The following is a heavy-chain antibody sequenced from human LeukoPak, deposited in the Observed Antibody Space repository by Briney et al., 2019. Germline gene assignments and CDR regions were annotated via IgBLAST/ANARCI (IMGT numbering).Heavy chain of an antibody. J-gene: IGHJ4*02. D-gene: IGHD6-6*01. CDR1: GYTFTSYY. CDR2: SNPSGGST. Sequence: ASVKVSCKASGYTFTSYYLHWVRQAPGQGLEWMGISNPSGGSTNYAQKFQGRVTMTRDTSTSTLYMELSSLRSEDTAVYYCARKIAAPNKGFDYWGQGTLVTVSS. V-gene: IGHV1-46*01. CDR3: ARKIAAPNKGFDY.